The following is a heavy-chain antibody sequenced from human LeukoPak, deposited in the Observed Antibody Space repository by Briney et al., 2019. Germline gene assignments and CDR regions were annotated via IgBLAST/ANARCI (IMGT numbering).Heavy chain of an antibody. CDR2: ISSSGSAM. V-gene: IGHV3-48*03. Sequence: GGSLRLSCAASGFTFRSYEMNWVRQAPGKGLEWVSFISSSGSAMYYADSVKGRFTISRDNAKNSLYLQMNSLRAEDTALYYCVRDGRYCSGGRCFPFWGQGTLVTVST. D-gene: IGHD2-15*01. CDR3: VRDGRYCSGGRCFPF. CDR1: GFTFRSYE. J-gene: IGHJ4*02.